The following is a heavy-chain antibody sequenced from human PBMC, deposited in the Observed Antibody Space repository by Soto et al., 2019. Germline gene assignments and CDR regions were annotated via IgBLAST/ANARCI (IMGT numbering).Heavy chain of an antibody. Sequence: QVQLVQSGAEVKKPGASVKVSCKASGYTFTGYYMHWVRQAPGQGLEWMGWINPNSGGTNYAQKFQGWVTMTRDTSISTVYMELSRLRSDDTAVYYCARERHYDFWSGYEGFDYWGQGTLVTVSS. CDR2: INPNSGGT. D-gene: IGHD3-3*01. CDR1: GYTFTGYY. CDR3: ARERHYDFWSGYEGFDY. V-gene: IGHV1-2*04. J-gene: IGHJ4*02.